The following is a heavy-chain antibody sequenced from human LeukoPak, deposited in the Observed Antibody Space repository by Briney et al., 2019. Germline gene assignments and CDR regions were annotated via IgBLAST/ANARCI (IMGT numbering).Heavy chain of an antibody. Sequence: GGSLRLSCAASGFTFSDYYMSWIRQAPGKGLEWVSYISGSGSTIYYADSVKGRFTLSRDNAKNSLFLQMSSLRAEDTAVYYCTRDGSYYGIDYWGQGTLVTVSS. D-gene: IGHD1-26*01. CDR1: GFTFSDYY. CDR3: TRDGSYYGIDY. J-gene: IGHJ4*02. CDR2: ISGSGSTI. V-gene: IGHV3-11*01.